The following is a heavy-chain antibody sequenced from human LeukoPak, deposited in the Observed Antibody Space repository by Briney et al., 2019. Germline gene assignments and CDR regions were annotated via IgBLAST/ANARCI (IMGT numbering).Heavy chain of an antibody. V-gene: IGHV4-61*08. CDR2: IYYSGST. D-gene: IGHD1-26*01. CDR3: ARGPFYSGSLNLFDY. Sequence: PSETLSLTCTVSGGSISSGDYYWSWIRQPPGKGLEWIGYIYYSGSTYYNPSLKSRVTISVDTSKNQFSLKLSSVTAADTAVYYCARGPFYSGSLNLFDYWGQGTLVTVSS. CDR1: GGSISSGDYY. J-gene: IGHJ4*02.